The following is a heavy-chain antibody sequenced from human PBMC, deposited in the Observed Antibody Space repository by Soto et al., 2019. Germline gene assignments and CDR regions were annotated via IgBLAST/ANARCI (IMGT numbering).Heavy chain of an antibody. J-gene: IGHJ4*02. V-gene: IGHV3-30-3*01. Sequence: GGSLRLSFAASGFTFSSYAMHWVRQAPGKGLEWVEVISYDGSNKYYAYSVKGRFTISIDNAKNTLYLQMNSLRAEDTAVYYCARGGIAADGMIFHXWGQGTLVTVSX. D-gene: IGHD6-13*01. CDR2: ISYDGSNK. CDR1: GFTFSSYA. CDR3: ARGGIAADGMIFHX.